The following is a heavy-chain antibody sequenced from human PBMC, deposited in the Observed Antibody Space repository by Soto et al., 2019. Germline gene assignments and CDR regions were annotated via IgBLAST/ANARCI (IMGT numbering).Heavy chain of an antibody. D-gene: IGHD6-6*01. CDR3: AKDRTIASRNFDS. CDR2: ISGSVGST. V-gene: IGHV3-23*01. CDR1: GFTFSDHG. J-gene: IGHJ4*02. Sequence: EVQLLESGGGFVQPGGSLRLSCTASGFTFSDHGMHWVRQAPGKGLEWGSSISGSVGSTFYADSVKGRFTISRDNSMNTLYLQMNSLRAEDTAVYYCAKDRTIASRNFDSWGQGALVTVSS.